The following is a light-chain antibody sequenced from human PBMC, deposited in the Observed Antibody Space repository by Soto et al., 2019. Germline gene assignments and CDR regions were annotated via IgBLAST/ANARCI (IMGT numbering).Light chain of an antibody. CDR1: SSDVGGYNY. CDR2: EVS. V-gene: IGLV2-8*01. CDR3: SSYAVPHIV. Sequence: QSALTQPPSASGSPGQSVAISCTGTSSDVGGYNYVSWYQQHPGKAPKLMIYEVSKRPSGVPDRFSGSKSGNTASLTVSGLQAEDEADYYCSSYAVPHIVCVTGTKVTVL. J-gene: IGLJ1*01.